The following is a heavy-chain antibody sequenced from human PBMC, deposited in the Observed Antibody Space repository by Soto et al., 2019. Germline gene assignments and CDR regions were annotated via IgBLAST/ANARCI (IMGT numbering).Heavy chain of an antibody. D-gene: IGHD3-22*01. CDR3: ARRGSGYYPQGNWFDP. V-gene: IGHV4-30-4*01. CDR2: IYYSGST. J-gene: IGHJ5*02. Sequence: PSETLSLTCTVSGGSISSGDYYWSWIRQPPGKGLEWIGYIYYSGSTYYNPSLKSRVTISVDTSKNQFSLKLSSVTAADTAVYYCARRGSGYYPQGNWFDPGGQGTLVTVPS. CDR1: GGSISSGDYY.